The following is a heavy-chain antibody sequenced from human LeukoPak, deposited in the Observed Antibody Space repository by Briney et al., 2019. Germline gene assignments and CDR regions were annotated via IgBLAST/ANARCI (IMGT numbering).Heavy chain of an antibody. Sequence: ASVKVSCKASGGTFSSYAISWVRQAPGQGLEWMGGIIPIFGTANYAQKFQGRVTITADESTSTAYMELSSLRSEDTAVYYCAVAGSSLYYFDYWGQGTLVTVSS. V-gene: IGHV1-69*13. CDR1: GGTFSSYA. D-gene: IGHD3-10*01. CDR3: AVAGSSLYYFDY. CDR2: IIPIFGTA. J-gene: IGHJ4*02.